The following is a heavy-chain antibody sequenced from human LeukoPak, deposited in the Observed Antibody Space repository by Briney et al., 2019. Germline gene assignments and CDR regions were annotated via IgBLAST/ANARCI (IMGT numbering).Heavy chain of an antibody. CDR3: AKDRGYCSSTSCYHNWFDP. V-gene: IGHV3-33*06. Sequence: GGSLRLSCAASGFTFSSYGMLWVRQAPGKGLEWVAVIWYDGSNKYYADSVKGRFTISRDNSKNTLYLQMNSLRAEDTAVYHCAKDRGYCSSTSCYHNWFDPWGQGTLVTVSS. D-gene: IGHD2-2*01. CDR1: GFTFSSYG. J-gene: IGHJ5*02. CDR2: IWYDGSNK.